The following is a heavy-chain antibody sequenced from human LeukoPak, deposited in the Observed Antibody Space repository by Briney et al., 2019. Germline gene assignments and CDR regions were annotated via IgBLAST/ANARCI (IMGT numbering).Heavy chain of an antibody. V-gene: IGHV4-39*01. CDR3: ATSFDTTRNY. D-gene: IGHD1-14*01. CDR1: GGSISSSSYY. CDR2: IYYSGST. Sequence: SETLSLTCTVSGGSISSSSYYWGWIRQPPGKGLEWIGSIYYSGSTYYNPSLRSRVTISVDTSKNQFSLKLSSVTAADTAVYYCATSFDTTRNYWGQGTLVTVSS. J-gene: IGHJ4*02.